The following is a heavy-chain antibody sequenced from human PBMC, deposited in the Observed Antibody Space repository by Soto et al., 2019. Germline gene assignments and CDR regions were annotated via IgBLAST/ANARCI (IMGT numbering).Heavy chain of an antibody. CDR1: GGSISSYY. CDR3: ARHLPYCGGDCYSLDY. CDR2: IYYSGST. Sequence: PSETLSLTCTVSGGSISSYYWSWIRQPPGKGLEWIGYIYYSGSTNYNPSLTSRVTISVDTSKNQFSLNLSSVTAADTAAYYCARHLPYCGGDCYSLDYWGQGTLVTVSS. J-gene: IGHJ4*02. D-gene: IGHD2-21*02. V-gene: IGHV4-59*08.